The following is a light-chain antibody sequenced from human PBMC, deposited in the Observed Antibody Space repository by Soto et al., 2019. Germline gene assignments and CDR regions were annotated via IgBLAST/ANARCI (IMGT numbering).Light chain of an antibody. V-gene: IGLV2-14*03. J-gene: IGLJ1*01. Sequence: QSALTQPASVSGSPGQSITISCTGSSSDVGDYDFVSWYQHHPGKAPRLMIFDVSNRPSAVSNRFSGSKSGNTASLTISGLQADDEGDYYCASYTSRSTLVFGTGTKVTVL. CDR3: ASYTSRSTLV. CDR2: DVS. CDR1: SSDVGDYDF.